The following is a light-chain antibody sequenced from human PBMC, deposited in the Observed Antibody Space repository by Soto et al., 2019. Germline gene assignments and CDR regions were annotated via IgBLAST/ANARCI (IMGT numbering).Light chain of an antibody. CDR2: DAF. Sequence: EIVLTQYPVTLSLSPGERATISCRASQSVRRYLAWYQQKPGQAPRLLIYDAFKRATGIPARFSGSGSGTDFTLTISSLEPEDFAVYYCQQRSNWPSTFGGGTKVEIK. J-gene: IGKJ4*01. CDR3: QQRSNWPST. CDR1: QSVRRY. V-gene: IGKV3-11*01.